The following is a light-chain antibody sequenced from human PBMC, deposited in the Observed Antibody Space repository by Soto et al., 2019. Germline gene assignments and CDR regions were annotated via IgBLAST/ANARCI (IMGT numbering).Light chain of an antibody. CDR3: QHYGSSPGT. J-gene: IGKJ5*01. Sequence: EIVLTQSPGTLSLSPGQRATLSCRASQRLSASDIAWYQQKPGQAPKFLIYGVSSRATGIPDRFSGSGSGPDFTLTISRLEPEDFAVYYCQHYGSSPGTFGQGTRLEIK. V-gene: IGKV3-20*01. CDR2: GVS. CDR1: QRLSASD.